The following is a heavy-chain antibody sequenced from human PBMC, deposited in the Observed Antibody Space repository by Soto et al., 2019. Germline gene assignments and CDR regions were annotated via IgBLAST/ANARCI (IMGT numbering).Heavy chain of an antibody. CDR3: ASGYCNYVVCYLFAY. D-gene: IGHD2-8*01. CDR2: MYYSGIT. CDR1: GGSISSADYY. J-gene: IGHJ4*02. V-gene: IGHV4-31*03. Sequence: QVQLQESGPGLVKPSQTLSLTCTVSGGSISSADYYWTWIRQRPGKGLEWIGYMYYSGITSYNPSLGSRVAMSVDTSKNHFSLKLSSVTAADTAVYYCASGYCNYVVCYLFAYWGQGTLVTVSS.